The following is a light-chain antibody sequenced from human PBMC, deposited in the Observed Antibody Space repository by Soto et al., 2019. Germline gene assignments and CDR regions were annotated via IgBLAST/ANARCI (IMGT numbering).Light chain of an antibody. CDR1: SSDVGYYDY. J-gene: IGLJ2*01. CDR3: SSYTSSSTVV. CDR2: EVS. Sequence: QSALTQPPSASGFPGQSVTISCTGTSSDVGYYDYVSWYQQHPGKAPKLVIYEVSNRPSGVSNRFSGSKSGNTASLTISGLQAEDEADYYCSSYTSSSTVVFGGGTKVTVL. V-gene: IGLV2-14*01.